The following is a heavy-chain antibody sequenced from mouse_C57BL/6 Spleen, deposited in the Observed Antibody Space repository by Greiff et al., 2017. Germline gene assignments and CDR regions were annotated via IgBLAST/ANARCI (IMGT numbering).Heavy chain of an antibody. V-gene: IGHV1-54*01. CDR2: INPGSGGT. Sequence: QVQLKESGAELVRPGTSVKVSCKASGYAFTNYLIEWVKQRPGQGLEWIGVINPGSGGTNYNEKFKGKATLTADKSSSTAYMQLSSLTSEDSAVYFCARGRFNAMDYWGQGTSVTVSS. J-gene: IGHJ4*01. CDR3: ARGRFNAMDY. CDR1: GYAFTNYL.